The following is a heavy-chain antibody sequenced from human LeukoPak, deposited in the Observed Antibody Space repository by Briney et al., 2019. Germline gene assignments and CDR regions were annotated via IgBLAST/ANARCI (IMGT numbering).Heavy chain of an antibody. D-gene: IGHD3-22*01. CDR1: SGSFSGYY. J-gene: IGHJ4*02. CDR3: ARERVYYDSSGYCDY. V-gene: IGHV4-34*01. CDR2: INHSGST. Sequence: SSETLSLTCAVYSGSFSGYYWSWLRHPPGKGLEWIGEINHSGSTNYNPSLKSRVTISENTSKNHFSLKLSSVTAADTAVYYCARERVYYDSSGYCDYWGQGTLVTVSS.